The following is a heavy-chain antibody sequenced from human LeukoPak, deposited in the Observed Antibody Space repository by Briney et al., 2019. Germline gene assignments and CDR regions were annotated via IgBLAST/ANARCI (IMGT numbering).Heavy chain of an antibody. CDR3: AKDKVSRHALSGGIDY. D-gene: IGHD2-15*01. CDR2: ISWNSGSI. CDR1: GFTFDDYA. V-gene: IGHV3-9*01. Sequence: PGRSLRLSCAASGFTFDDYAMHWVRQAPGKGLEWVSGISWNSGSIGYADSVKGRFTISRDNAKNSLYLQMNSLRAEDTALYYCAKDKVSRHALSGGIDYWGQGTLVTVSS. J-gene: IGHJ4*02.